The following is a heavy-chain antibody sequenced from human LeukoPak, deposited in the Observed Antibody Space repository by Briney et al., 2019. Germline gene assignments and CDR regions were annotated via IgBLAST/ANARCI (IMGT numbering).Heavy chain of an antibody. CDR1: GGSISSGSYY. D-gene: IGHD5-24*01. V-gene: IGHV4-61*02. CDR2: IYTSGST. CDR3: AREGEMATIDY. Sequence: PSETLSLTCTVSGGSISSGSYYWSWIRQPAGKGLEWIGRIYTSGSTNYNPSLKSRVTISVDTSKNQFSLKLSSVTAADTAVYYCAREGEMATIDYWGQGTLATVPS. J-gene: IGHJ4*02.